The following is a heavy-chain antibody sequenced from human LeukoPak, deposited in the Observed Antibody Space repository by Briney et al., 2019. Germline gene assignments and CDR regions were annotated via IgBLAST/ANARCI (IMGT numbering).Heavy chain of an antibody. CDR1: GYSFTSYW. CDR2: IYPGDSDT. V-gene: IGHV5-51*01. Sequence: GESLKISCKGSGYSFTSYWIGWMRQMSGKGLEWMGIIYPGDSDTRYSPSFQGQVTISADKSISTAYLQWSSLKASDTAMYYCARPYCSSTSCPVQHWGQGTLVTVSS. J-gene: IGHJ1*01. CDR3: ARPYCSSTSCPVQH. D-gene: IGHD2-2*01.